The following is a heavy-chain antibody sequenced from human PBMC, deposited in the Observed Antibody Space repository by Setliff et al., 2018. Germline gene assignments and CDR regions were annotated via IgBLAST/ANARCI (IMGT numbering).Heavy chain of an antibody. CDR3: ARDKPIIVGAPMDWFDP. V-gene: IGHV4-38-2*02. D-gene: IGHD1-26*01. CDR2: IYHSGST. Sequence: SETLSLTCTVSGYSVSSGYHWGWIRQPPGKGLEWIGSIYHSGSTYYNPSLKSRVTISVDTSKNQFSLKLSSVTAADTAVYYCARDKPIIVGAPMDWFDPWGQGTLVTVSS. J-gene: IGHJ5*02. CDR1: GYSVSSGYH.